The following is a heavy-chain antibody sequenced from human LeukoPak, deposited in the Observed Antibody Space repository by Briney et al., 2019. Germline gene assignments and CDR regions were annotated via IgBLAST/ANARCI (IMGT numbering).Heavy chain of an antibody. Sequence: SETLSLTCTVSGASISTGGYWWSWIRQSPGKGLEWIGNIYYSGDSFYNPSLNSRLTMSLDTSRNHFSLRLTSVTAADTAVYYCARAYCGDDCYSHYMDVWGKGTTATVSS. CDR2: IYYSGDS. CDR3: ARAYCGDDCYSHYMDV. V-gene: IGHV4-30-4*01. CDR1: GASISTGGYW. J-gene: IGHJ6*03. D-gene: IGHD2-21*01.